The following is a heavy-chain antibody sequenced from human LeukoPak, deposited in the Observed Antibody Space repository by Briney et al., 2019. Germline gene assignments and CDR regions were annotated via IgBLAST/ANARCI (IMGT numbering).Heavy chain of an antibody. Sequence: SVKVSCKASGGTFSSYAISWVRQAPGQGLEWMGGIIPIFGTANYAQKFQGRVTITADESTSTAYMELSSLRSEDTAVYYCAREGAGGYYYYYMDVWGRGTTVTVSS. CDR1: GGTFSSYA. CDR3: AREGAGGYYYYYMDV. V-gene: IGHV1-69*13. J-gene: IGHJ6*03. CDR2: IIPIFGTA. D-gene: IGHD3-10*01.